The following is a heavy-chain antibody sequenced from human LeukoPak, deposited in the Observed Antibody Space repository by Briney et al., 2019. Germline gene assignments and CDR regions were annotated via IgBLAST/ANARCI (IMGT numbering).Heavy chain of an antibody. CDR3: ARDFRIAAASTYFDY. Sequence: SETLSLTCTVSGGSISSYYWSWIRQPAGKGLEWIGRIYTSGSTNYNPSLKSRVTMSVDTSKNQFSLKLSSVTAADTAVYYCARDFRIAAASTYFDYWGQGTLVTVSS. J-gene: IGHJ4*02. D-gene: IGHD6-13*01. V-gene: IGHV4-4*07. CDR1: GGSISSYY. CDR2: IYTSGST.